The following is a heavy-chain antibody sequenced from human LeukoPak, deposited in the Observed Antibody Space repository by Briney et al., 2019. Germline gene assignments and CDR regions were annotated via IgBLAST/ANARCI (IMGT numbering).Heavy chain of an antibody. CDR1: GGSISSGGYY. CDR3: ARGYSGYDPWYYYGMDV. D-gene: IGHD5-12*01. J-gene: IGHJ6*02. Sequence: SETLSLTCTVSGGSISSGGYYWIWIRQHPGKGLEWIGYIYYSGSAYYNPSLKSRVTISVDTSKNQFSLKLSSVTAADTAVYYCARGYSGYDPWYYYGMDVWGQGTTVTVSS. CDR2: IYYSGSA. V-gene: IGHV4-31*03.